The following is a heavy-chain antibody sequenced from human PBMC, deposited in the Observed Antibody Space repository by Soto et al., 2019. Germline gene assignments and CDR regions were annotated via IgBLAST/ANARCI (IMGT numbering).Heavy chain of an antibody. D-gene: IGHD2-2*01. CDR2: IYYSGST. Sequence: PSETLSLTCTVSGGSISSSSYYWGWIRQPPGKGLEWIGSIYYSGSTYYNPSLKSRVTISVDTSKNQFSLKLSSVTAADTAVYYFARALGYCSRTSCYADAFDIWGQGTMVTVSS. V-gene: IGHV4-39*01. CDR3: ARALGYCSRTSCYADAFDI. CDR1: GGSISSSSYY. J-gene: IGHJ3*02.